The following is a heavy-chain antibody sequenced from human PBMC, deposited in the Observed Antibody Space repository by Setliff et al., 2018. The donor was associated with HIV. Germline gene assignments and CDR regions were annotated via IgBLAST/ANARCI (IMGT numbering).Heavy chain of an antibody. J-gene: IGHJ6*03. D-gene: IGHD6-6*01. CDR1: GAPVSSGRYY. V-gene: IGHV4-39*01. Sequence: KPSETLSLTCSVSGAPVSSGRYYWGWIRQPPGKGLEWIATIHYTGSTYYNPSLKNRVTISADTSKKQVSLRLTSVTAADTAVYYCARGGGTSSPIDYHYYIDVWGKGTTVTVSS. CDR3: ARGGGTSSPIDYHYYIDV. CDR2: IHYTGST.